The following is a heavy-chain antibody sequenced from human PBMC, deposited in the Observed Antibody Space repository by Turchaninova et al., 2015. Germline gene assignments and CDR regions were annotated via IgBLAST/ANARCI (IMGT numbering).Heavy chain of an antibody. CDR3: TRGSGYYYFDY. V-gene: IGHV3-74*01. CDR2: MSTDGSNT. CDR1: GFTFSCYG. J-gene: IGHJ4*02. Sequence: EVQLVESVGGLVQPGGSLRLSCAASGFTFSCYGMHWGRQAPGKGLVWGLGMSTDGSNTRIADSVKGRFTISRDNAKNTLYLQMNSLKAEDTAVYYCTRGSGYYYFDYWGQGALVTVSS. D-gene: IGHD5-12*01.